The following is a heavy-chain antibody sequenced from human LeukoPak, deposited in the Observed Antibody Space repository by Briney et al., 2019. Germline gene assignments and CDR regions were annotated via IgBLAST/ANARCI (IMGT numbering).Heavy chain of an antibody. CDR1: GGSISSYH. Sequence: SETLSLTCTVSGGSISSYHWSWIRQPPGKGLEWIGYIYYSGSTNYNPSLKSRVTISVDTSKNQFSLKLSSVTAADTAVYYCARASGSYSYYFDYWGQGTLVTVSS. CDR3: ARASGSYSYYFDY. V-gene: IGHV4-59*08. CDR2: IYYSGST. J-gene: IGHJ4*02. D-gene: IGHD1-26*01.